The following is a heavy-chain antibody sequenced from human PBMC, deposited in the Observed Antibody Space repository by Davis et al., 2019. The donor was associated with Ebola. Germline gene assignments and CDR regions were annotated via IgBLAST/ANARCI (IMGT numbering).Heavy chain of an antibody. J-gene: IGHJ6*02. CDR3: TRDPYSSSTLWIYYYYGMDV. CDR2: IRSKAYGGTT. CDR1: GGSFSGYY. V-gene: IGHV3-49*03. Sequence: LSLTCAVYGGSFSGYYWSWIRQPPGKGLEWVGFIRSKAYGGTTEYAASVKGRFTISRDDSKSIAYLQMNSLKTEDTAVYYCTRDPYSSSTLWIYYYYGMDVWGQGTTVTVSS. D-gene: IGHD6-6*01.